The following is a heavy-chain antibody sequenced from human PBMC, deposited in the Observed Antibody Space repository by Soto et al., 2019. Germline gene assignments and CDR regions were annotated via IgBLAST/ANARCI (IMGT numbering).Heavy chain of an antibody. Sequence: SETLSLTCAVSGGSISSSNWWSWVRQPPGKGLEWIGEIYHSGSTNYNPSLKSRVTISVDKSKNQFSLKLSSVTAADTAVYYCARGRYYDSSGYYSTRYYCYGMDVWGQGTTVTVSS. J-gene: IGHJ6*02. CDR3: ARGRYYDSSGYYSTRYYCYGMDV. CDR2: IYHSGST. D-gene: IGHD3-22*01. V-gene: IGHV4-4*02. CDR1: GGSISSSNW.